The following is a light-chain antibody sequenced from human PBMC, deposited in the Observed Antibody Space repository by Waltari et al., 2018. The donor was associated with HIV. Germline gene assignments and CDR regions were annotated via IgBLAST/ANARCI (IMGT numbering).Light chain of an antibody. V-gene: IGKV3D-15*01. CDR1: QSVSST. J-gene: IGKJ5*01. CDR2: GAS. CDR3: QQYYKWPLT. Sequence: EIVMLQSPATLSLSPGERATLSCRASQSVSSTLAWYQQKPGQAPRLLIYGASTRSTGIPGRFSGSESGTEFILTISSLQSEDCAVYYCQQYYKWPLTFGQGTRLEIK.